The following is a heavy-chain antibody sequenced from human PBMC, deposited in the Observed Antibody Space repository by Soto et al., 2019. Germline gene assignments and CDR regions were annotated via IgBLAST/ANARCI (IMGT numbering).Heavy chain of an antibody. Sequence: EVQLVESGGGLVQPGGSLRLSCAASGFIFSDYGMNWVRQAPGKGPEWISYISSPSSTIYYADSVKGRFTISRDNPKSSLYLQMNSLRDEDTAIYYCARVRGEWELLPFDYWGQGTLVIVSS. CDR3: ARVRGEWELLPFDY. CDR2: ISSPSSTI. J-gene: IGHJ4*02. V-gene: IGHV3-48*02. D-gene: IGHD1-26*01. CDR1: GFIFSDYG.